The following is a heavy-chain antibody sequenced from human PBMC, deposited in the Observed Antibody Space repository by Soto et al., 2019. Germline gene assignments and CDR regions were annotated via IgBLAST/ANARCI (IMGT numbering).Heavy chain of an antibody. CDR3: AADPYYDFWSGYYFGYYGMDV. D-gene: IGHD3-3*01. Sequence: SVKVSCKASGFTFTSSAVQWVRQARGQRLEWIGWIVVGSGNTNYAQKFQERVTITRDMSTSPAYMELSSLRSEDTAVYYCAADPYYDFWSGYYFGYYGMDVWGQGTTVTVSS. CDR1: GFTFTSSA. J-gene: IGHJ6*02. V-gene: IGHV1-58*01. CDR2: IVVGSGNT.